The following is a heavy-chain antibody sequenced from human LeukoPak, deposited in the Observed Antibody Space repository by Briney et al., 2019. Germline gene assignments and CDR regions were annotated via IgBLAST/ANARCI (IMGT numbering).Heavy chain of an antibody. CDR2: ISGGGGST. V-gene: IGHV3-43*02. CDR1: GFSFDDYA. D-gene: IGHD2-2*01. Sequence: PGGSLRLSCAASGFSFDDYAMHWVRQAPGRGLEWVSLISGGGGSTYYADSVKGRFTISRDNSKNSLYLQMNSLRTEDTALYYCASDLVVPAAANYWGQGSLVTVSS. CDR3: ASDLVVPAAANY. J-gene: IGHJ4*02.